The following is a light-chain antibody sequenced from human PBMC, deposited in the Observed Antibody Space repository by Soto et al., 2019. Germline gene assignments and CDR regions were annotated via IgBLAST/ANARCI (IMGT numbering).Light chain of an antibody. J-gene: IGKJ2*01. CDR3: QQYNKWPPYT. CDR1: QSVSSN. Sequence: EIVMTQSPATLSVSPGERATLSCRASQSVSSNLAWYQQKPGQAPRLLIYGASTRATGIPARFSGSGSGTEFPLNTSRLPTEDFAACYRQQYNKWPPYTFGQGTKLEIK. CDR2: GAS. V-gene: IGKV3-15*01.